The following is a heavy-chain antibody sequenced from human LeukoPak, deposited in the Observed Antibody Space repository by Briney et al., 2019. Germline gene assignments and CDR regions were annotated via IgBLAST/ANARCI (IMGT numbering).Heavy chain of an antibody. Sequence: GGSLRLSCAASGNYWMHWVRQAPGKGLVWVSHINSDGSWTGYADSVKGRFTISKDNAKNSLYLQMSNLRAEDTAVYFCARGGGLDVWGQGATVTVSS. D-gene: IGHD3-16*01. J-gene: IGHJ6*02. CDR3: ARGGGLDV. CDR1: GNYW. CDR2: INSDGSWT. V-gene: IGHV3-74*01.